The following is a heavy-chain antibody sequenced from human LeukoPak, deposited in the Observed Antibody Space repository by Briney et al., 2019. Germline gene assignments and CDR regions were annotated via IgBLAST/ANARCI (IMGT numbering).Heavy chain of an antibody. V-gene: IGHV1-69*06. CDR3: ARALGYSSSWYGYYYYMDV. J-gene: IGHJ6*03. D-gene: IGHD6-13*01. CDR1: VGTFSNYA. CDR2: INSIFGTA. Sequence: SVKVSCKASVGTFSNYAISWVRQAPGQGLEWMGGINSIFGTANYAQKFRGRVTITADKSTSTAYMELSSLRSEDTAVYYCARALGYSSSWYGYYYYMDVWGKGTTVTISS.